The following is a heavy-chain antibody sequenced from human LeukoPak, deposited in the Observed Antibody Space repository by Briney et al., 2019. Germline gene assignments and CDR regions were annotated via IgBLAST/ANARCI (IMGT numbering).Heavy chain of an antibody. J-gene: IGHJ6*03. CDR1: GHSISSGYY. V-gene: IGHV4-38-2*01. CDR3: ASAYDISGYYYYMDV. CDR2: IYHSGST. Sequence: SETLSLTCAVSGHSISSGYYWVWIRQPPGRGLEWIGSIYHSGSTYYNTSLNSRVSISLDTSKNQFSLRLSSVTAADTALYYCASAYDISGYYYYMDVWGKGTTVTVSS. D-gene: IGHD3-22*01.